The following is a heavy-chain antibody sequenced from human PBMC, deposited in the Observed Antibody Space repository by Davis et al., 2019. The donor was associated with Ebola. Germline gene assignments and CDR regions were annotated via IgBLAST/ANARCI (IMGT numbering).Heavy chain of an antibody. D-gene: IGHD3-22*01. V-gene: IGHV4-59*01. CDR1: AGSISSYY. J-gene: IGHJ3*02. CDR3: ARRGYYYDSSGYYVGAFDI. CDR2: IYYSGST. Sequence: SETLSLTCTVSAGSISSYYWSWIRQPPGKGLEWIGYIYYSGSTNYNPSLKSRVTISVDTSKNQFSLKLSSVTAADTAVYYCARRGYYYDSSGYYVGAFDIWGQGTMVTVSS.